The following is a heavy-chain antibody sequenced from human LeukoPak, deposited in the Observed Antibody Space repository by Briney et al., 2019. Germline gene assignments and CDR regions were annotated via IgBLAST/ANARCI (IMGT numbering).Heavy chain of an antibody. CDR1: GGSFSGYY. V-gene: IGHV4-34*01. D-gene: IGHD3-3*01. CDR3: ARGVIMSDFDY. Sequence: SETLSLTCAVYGGSFSGYYWSWIRQPPGKGLEWIGEINHSGSTNYNPSLKSRVTISVDTSKNQFSLKLSSVTAADTAVYYCARGVIMSDFDYWGQGTLVTVSS. J-gene: IGHJ4*02. CDR2: INHSGST.